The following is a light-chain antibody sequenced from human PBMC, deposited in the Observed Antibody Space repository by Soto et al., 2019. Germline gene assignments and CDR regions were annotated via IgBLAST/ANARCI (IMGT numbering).Light chain of an antibody. Sequence: EIVLTQSPGTLSLSPGERATLSCRASQSVSSSYLAWYQQKPGQAPRLLIYGASSRATGIPDRFSGSRSGTDFTLTISRLEPEDFAVYYCQQYGSSPVTFGGGTKVDIK. CDR3: QQYGSSPVT. CDR1: QSVSSSY. V-gene: IGKV3-20*01. J-gene: IGKJ4*01. CDR2: GAS.